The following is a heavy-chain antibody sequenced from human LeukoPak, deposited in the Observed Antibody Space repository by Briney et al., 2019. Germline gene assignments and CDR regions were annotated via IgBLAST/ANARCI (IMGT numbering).Heavy chain of an antibody. D-gene: IGHD6-13*01. Sequence: SETLSLTCAVYGGSFSGYYWSWIRQPPGKGLEWIGEINHSGSTNYNPSLKSRVTISVDTSKNQFSLKLSSVTAADTAVYYCASLSLAAHPYYCGMDVWGQGTTVTVSS. CDR3: ASLSLAAHPYYCGMDV. J-gene: IGHJ6*02. CDR2: INHSGST. V-gene: IGHV4-34*01. CDR1: GGSFSGYY.